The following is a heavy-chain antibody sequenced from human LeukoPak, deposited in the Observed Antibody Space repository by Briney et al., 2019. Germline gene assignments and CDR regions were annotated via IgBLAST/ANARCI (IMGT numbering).Heavy chain of an antibody. CDR3: ARDQTTVVTRGAFDI. V-gene: IGHV4-61*02. CDR1: GGSISSGSYY. Sequence: SQTLSLTCTVSGGSISSGSYYWSWIRQPAGKGLEWIGRIYTSGSTNYNPSLKSRVTISVDTSKNQFSLKLSSVTAADTAVYYCARDQTTVVTRGAFDIWGQGTMVTVSS. J-gene: IGHJ3*02. CDR2: IYTSGST. D-gene: IGHD4-23*01.